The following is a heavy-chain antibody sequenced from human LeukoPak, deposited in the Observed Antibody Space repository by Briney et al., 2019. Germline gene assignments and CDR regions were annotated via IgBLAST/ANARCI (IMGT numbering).Heavy chain of an antibody. CDR1: GYSFAMYW. D-gene: IGHD1-26*01. V-gene: IGHV5-51*01. CDR3: ARHVGNSAWEN. J-gene: IGHJ4*02. Sequence: PGESLKISCKGSGYSFAMYWIGWVRQMPGKGLEWMGIIYPGDFDTRYSPSFQGQVTISVGKSISTAYLQWSSLKASDTATYYCARHVGNSAWENWGQGTLVTVSS. CDR2: IYPGDFDT.